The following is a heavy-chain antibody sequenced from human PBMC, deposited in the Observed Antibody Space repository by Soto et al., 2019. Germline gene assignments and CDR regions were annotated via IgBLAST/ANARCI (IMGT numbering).Heavy chain of an antibody. V-gene: IGHV1-69*06. CDR3: ATRRHNYGSGSYYPLYYYYGMDV. Sequence: SVKVSCKASGDTFRRHGISWVRQAPGQGPEWMGGIIPTFGTANYAQRFQGRVTITADKSTSTAYMELSSLRSDDSAVYYCATRRHNYGSGSYYPLYYYYGMDVWGQGTTVTVSS. D-gene: IGHD3-10*01. CDR1: GDTFRRHG. CDR2: IIPTFGTA. J-gene: IGHJ6*02.